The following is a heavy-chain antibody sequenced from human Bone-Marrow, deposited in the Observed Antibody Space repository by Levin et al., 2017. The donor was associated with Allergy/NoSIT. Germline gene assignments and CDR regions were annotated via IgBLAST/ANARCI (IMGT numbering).Heavy chain of an antibody. CDR2: IIPRVGSG. CDR3: ARGATTWGFDF. Sequence: ASVKVSCEASGGTFTNFAISWVRLAPGQGLEWMGGIIPRVGSGNYAPNFQGRVTITADESTRTAYMELRSLRSDDTAVYYCARGATTWGFDFWGQGTQVTVSS. D-gene: IGHD1-26*01. V-gene: IGHV1-69*13. J-gene: IGHJ4*02. CDR1: GGTFTNFA.